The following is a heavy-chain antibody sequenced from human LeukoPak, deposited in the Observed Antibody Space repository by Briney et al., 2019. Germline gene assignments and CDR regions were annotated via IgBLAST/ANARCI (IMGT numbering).Heavy chain of an antibody. CDR1: GFTFSSYA. J-gene: IGHJ4*02. CDR3: ARDPHYAILTGYCDY. V-gene: IGHV3-30*04. D-gene: IGHD3-9*01. Sequence: PGGSLRLSCAASGFTFSSYAMHWVRQAPGKGREWVAVISYDGSNKYYADSVKGRFTISRDNSKNTLYLQMNSLRAEDTAVYYCARDPHYAILTGYCDYWGQGTLVTVSS. CDR2: ISYDGSNK.